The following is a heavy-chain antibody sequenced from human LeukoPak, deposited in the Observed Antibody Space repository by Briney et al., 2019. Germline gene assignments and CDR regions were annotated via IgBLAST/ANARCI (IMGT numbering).Heavy chain of an antibody. CDR1: GFTFSSYA. V-gene: IGHV3-23*01. CDR3: AKCFWSGYYTGYYFDY. CDR2: ISGSGGST. D-gene: IGHD3-3*01. J-gene: IGHJ4*02. Sequence: PGGSLRLSCAASGFTFSSYAMSWVRQAPGKGLDWVSAISGSGGSTYYADSVKGRFTISRDNSKNTLYLQMNSLRAEDTAVYYCAKCFWSGYYTGYYFDYWGQGTLVTVSS.